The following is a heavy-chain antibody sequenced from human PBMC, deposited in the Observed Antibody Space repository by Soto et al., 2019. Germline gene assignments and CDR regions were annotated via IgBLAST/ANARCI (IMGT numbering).Heavy chain of an antibody. CDR3: ARDSSLRFRFDP. CDR2: TIPIFVTA. D-gene: IGHD3-3*01. CDR1: GGTFSSYA. V-gene: IGHV1-69*01. Sequence: QVQLVQSGAEVKKPGSSVKVSCKASGGTFSSYAISWVRQAPGQGLEWMGGTIPIFVTANYAQKFQGRVTITADDSTSTAYMELSSLSSEDTAVYYCARDSSLRFRFDPWGQGTLVTVSS. J-gene: IGHJ5*02.